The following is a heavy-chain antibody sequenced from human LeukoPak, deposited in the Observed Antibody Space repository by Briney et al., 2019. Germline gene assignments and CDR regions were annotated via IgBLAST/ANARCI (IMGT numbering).Heavy chain of an antibody. D-gene: IGHD6-13*01. CDR3: ARQPLQYSSSPNAFDI. CDR2: IYPHDSDT. V-gene: IGHV5-51*01. J-gene: IGHJ3*02. CDR1: GYSFTSYW. Sequence: GESLKISCKGSGYSFTSYWIGWVRQMPGKGLGWMGIIYPHDSDTRYSPSFQGQVTISADKSISTAYLQWSSLKASDTAMYYCARQPLQYSSSPNAFDIWGQGTMVTVSS.